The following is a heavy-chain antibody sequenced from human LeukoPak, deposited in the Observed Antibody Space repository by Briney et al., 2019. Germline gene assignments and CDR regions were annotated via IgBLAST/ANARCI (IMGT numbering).Heavy chain of an antibody. CDR1: GFTLSSYG. D-gene: IGHD1-26*01. Sequence: GRSLRLSCAASGFTLSSYGMHWVRQAPGKGLEWVAVISYDGSNKYYADSVKGRFTISRDNSKNTLYLQMNSLRAEDTAVYYCAKDVGLDYWGQGTLVTVSS. CDR2: ISYDGSNK. V-gene: IGHV3-30*18. J-gene: IGHJ4*02. CDR3: AKDVGLDY.